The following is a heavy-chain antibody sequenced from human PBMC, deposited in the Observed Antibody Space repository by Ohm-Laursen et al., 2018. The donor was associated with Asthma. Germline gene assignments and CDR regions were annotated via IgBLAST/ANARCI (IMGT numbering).Heavy chain of an antibody. Sequence: SLRLSCSASGFTFRRYAMHWVRQAPGKGLEWVAVISYDGSNKYYADSVKGRFTISRDNSKNTLYLQMNSLRAEDTAVYYCARDYTVPNSPAADEHYCYYGMDVWGQGTTVTVSS. CDR3: ARDYTVPNSPAADEHYCYYGMDV. D-gene: IGHD2-2*01. J-gene: IGHJ6*02. CDR2: ISYDGSNK. V-gene: IGHV3-30-3*01. CDR1: GFTFRRYA.